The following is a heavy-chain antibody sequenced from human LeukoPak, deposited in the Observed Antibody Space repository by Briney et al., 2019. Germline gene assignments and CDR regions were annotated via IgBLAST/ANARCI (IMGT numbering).Heavy chain of an antibody. Sequence: PSETLSLTCTVSGGSISNSNYNWGWIRQPPGKGLEWIGTIYYSGSAYYNPSLKSRVTISVDTSKNQFSLKLSSVTAADTAVYYCARDLAYCGGDCLDAFDIWGQGTMVTVSS. J-gene: IGHJ3*02. CDR2: IYYSGSA. V-gene: IGHV4-39*02. CDR1: GGSISNSNYN. CDR3: ARDLAYCGGDCLDAFDI. D-gene: IGHD2-21*02.